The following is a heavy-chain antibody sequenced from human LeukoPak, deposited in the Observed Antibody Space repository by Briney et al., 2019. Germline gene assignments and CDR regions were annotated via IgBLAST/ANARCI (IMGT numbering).Heavy chain of an antibody. CDR1: GFTFSSYW. V-gene: IGHV3-7*01. J-gene: IGHJ3*02. D-gene: IGHD3-22*01. CDR2: IKQDGSEK. CDR3: AKGYYYDSSGYYHDAFDI. Sequence: GGSLRLSCAASGFTFSSYWMNWVRQAPGQGLEWVANIKQDGSEKYYADSVKGRFTISRDNSKNTLYLQMNSLRAEDTAVYYCAKGYYYDSSGYYHDAFDIWGQGTMVTVSS.